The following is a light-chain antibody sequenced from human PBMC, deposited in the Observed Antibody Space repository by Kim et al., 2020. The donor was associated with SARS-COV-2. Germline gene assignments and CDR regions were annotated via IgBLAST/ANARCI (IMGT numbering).Light chain of an antibody. CDR2: QDS. V-gene: IGLV3-1*01. CDR3: QAWDSSTVV. Sequence: SYELTQPPSVSVSPGQTASITCSGDKLGDKYACWYQQKPGQSPVLVIYQDSKRPSGIPERFSGSNSGNTATLTISGTQAMDEADYYCQAWDSSTVVFGGGPQLTDL. J-gene: IGLJ2*01. CDR1: KLGDKY.